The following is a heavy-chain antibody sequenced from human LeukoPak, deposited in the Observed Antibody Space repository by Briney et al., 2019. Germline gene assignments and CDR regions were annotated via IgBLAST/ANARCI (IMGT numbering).Heavy chain of an antibody. V-gene: IGHV1-2*02. J-gene: IGHJ5*02. Sequence: ASVKVSCKASGYAFTGYYMHWVRQAPGQGLEWMGWINPNSGGTNYAQKFQGRVTMTRDTSISTAYMELSRLRSDDTAVYYCATPRYSGSSKRGYNWFDPWGQGTLVTVSS. D-gene: IGHD1-26*01. CDR2: INPNSGGT. CDR1: GYAFTGYY. CDR3: ATPRYSGSSKRGYNWFDP.